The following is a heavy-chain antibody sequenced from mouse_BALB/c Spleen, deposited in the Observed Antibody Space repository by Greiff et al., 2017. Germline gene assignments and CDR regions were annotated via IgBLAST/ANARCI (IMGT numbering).Heavy chain of an antibody. CDR1: GFTFSSFG. CDR2: ISSGSSTI. Sequence: EVQLVESGGGLVQPGGSRKLSCAASGFTFSSFGMHWVRQAPEKGLEWVAYISSGSSTIYYADTVKGRFTISRDNPKNTLFLQMTSLRSEDTAMYYCARENYYAMDYWGQGTSGTVSS. V-gene: IGHV5-17*02. J-gene: IGHJ4*01. CDR3: ARENYYAMDY.